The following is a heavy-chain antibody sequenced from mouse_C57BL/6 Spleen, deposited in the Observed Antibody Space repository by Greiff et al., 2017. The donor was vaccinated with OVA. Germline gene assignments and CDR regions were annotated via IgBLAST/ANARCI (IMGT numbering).Heavy chain of an antibody. CDR2: IYPGGGDT. CDR1: GYAFTSSW. D-gene: IGHD2-3*01. V-gene: IGHV1-82*01. Sequence: VQLQQSGPELVKPGASVKISCKASGYAFTSSWMNWVKQRPGQGLEWIGRIYPGGGDTNYNAKFKGKATLTADKSSSTAYLQLSSLTSEDSAVYCRAREGVMVSECYYAMDDWGQGTSVTVAS. J-gene: IGHJ4*01. CDR3: AREGVMVSECYYAMDD.